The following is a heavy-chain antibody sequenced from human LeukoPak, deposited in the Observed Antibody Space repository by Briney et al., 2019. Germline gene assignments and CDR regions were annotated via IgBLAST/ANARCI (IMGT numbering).Heavy chain of an antibody. Sequence: SETLSLTCTVSGGSISSYYWSWIRHPPGKGLEWIGYIHYSGSTNYNPSLKSRVIISVDTSKNQFSLKLSSVTAADTAVYYCAREAPICSGGTCYDYWGQGTLVTVSS. D-gene: IGHD2-15*01. J-gene: IGHJ4*02. CDR1: GGSISSYY. CDR3: AREAPICSGGTCYDY. CDR2: IHYSGST. V-gene: IGHV4-59*01.